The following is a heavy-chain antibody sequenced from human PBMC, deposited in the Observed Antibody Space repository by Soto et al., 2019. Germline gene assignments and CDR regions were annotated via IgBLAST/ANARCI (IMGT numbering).Heavy chain of an antibody. J-gene: IGHJ5*02. CDR2: IYYSGST. CDR3: ARERPDGARLDP. V-gene: IGHV4-30-4*01. D-gene: IGHD6-6*01. CDR1: GGSISSGDYY. Sequence: QVQLQESGPGLVKPSQTLSLTCTVSGGSISSGDYYWSWIRQPPGKGLEWIGYIYYSGSTYYNPSLKSRVTISVETSKNQSSLKLSSVTAADTAVYYCARERPDGARLDPWGQGTLVTVSS.